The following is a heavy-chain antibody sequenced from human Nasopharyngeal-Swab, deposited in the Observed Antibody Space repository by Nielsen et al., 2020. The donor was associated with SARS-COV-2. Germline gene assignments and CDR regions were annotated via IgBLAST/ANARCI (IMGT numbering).Heavy chain of an antibody. CDR2: ISASGGST. Sequence: GESLKISCIASGFTFNIYAMAWVRRTPGRGLQWVSGISASGGSTYYTDSVKGRFAVSRDNSRNTLNLQMHSLRVEDTALYYCAKDDVVRGDAFDIWGQGTMVTVPS. V-gene: IGHV3-23*01. D-gene: IGHD3-10*01. CDR1: GFTFNIYA. CDR3: AKDDVVRGDAFDI. J-gene: IGHJ3*02.